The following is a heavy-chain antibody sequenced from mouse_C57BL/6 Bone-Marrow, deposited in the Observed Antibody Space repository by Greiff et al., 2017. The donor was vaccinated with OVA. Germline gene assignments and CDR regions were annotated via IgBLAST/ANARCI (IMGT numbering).Heavy chain of an antibody. CDR1: GFTFTDYY. CDR3: ARAHVLLRSRGDYFDD. CDR2: IRNKANGYTT. D-gene: IGHD1-1*01. V-gene: IGHV7-3*01. J-gene: IGHJ2*01. Sequence: EVKVEESGGGLVQPGGSLSLSCAASGFTFTDYYMSWVRQPPGKALEWLGFIRNKANGYTTEYSASVKGRFTISRDNSQSILYLQMNALRAEDSATYYCARAHVLLRSRGDYFDDWGQGTTLTVS.